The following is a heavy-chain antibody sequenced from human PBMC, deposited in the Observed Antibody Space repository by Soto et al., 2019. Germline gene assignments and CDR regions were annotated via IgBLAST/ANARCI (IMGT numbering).Heavy chain of an antibody. CDR2: IWNDGSGY. J-gene: IGHJ6*02. Sequence: QVQLVESGGGVVQPGGSLRLSCAAAGFTFNNYGMHWVRQAPGKGLEWVAVIWNDGSGYYYANSVKGRFTISRDNSKNTLYLQMSSLRAEDTAVYFCARRQISPPTRGAAAARGGMDVWGQGTTVTVS. V-gene: IGHV3-33*01. CDR1: GFTFNNYG. D-gene: IGHD6-13*01. CDR3: ARRQISPPTRGAAAARGGMDV.